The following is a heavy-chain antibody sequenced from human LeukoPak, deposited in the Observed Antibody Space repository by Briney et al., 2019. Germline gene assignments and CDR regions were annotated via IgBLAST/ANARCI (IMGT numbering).Heavy chain of an antibody. CDR1: GFTFSSYG. CDR2: IRYDGSNK. J-gene: IGHJ4*02. Sequence: GGSLRLXCAASGFTFSSYGMHWVRQAPGKGLEWVAFIRYDGSNKYYADSVKGRFTISRDNSKNTLYLQMNSLRAEDTAVYYCAKDERGSSGWYPSFFDYWGQGTLVTVSS. D-gene: IGHD6-19*01. V-gene: IGHV3-30*02. CDR3: AKDERGSSGWYPSFFDY.